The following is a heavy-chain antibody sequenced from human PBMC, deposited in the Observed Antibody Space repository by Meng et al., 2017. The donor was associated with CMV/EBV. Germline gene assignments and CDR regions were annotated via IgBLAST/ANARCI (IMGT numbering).Heavy chain of an antibody. CDR2: ISYDGSNK. D-gene: IGHD6-13*01. V-gene: IGHV3-30-3*01. CDR1: GFTFSSYA. CDR3: ARDEIAAAYYGMDV. Sequence: GESLKISCAASGFTFSSYAMHWVRQAPGKGLEWVAVISYDGSNKYYADSVKGRFTISRDNSKNTLYLQMNSLRAEDTAVYYCARDEIAAAYYGMDVWGQGTTVTVSS. J-gene: IGHJ6*02.